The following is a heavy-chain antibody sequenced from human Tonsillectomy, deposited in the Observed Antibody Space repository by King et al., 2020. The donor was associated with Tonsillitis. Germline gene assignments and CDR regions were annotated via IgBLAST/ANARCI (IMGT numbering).Heavy chain of an antibody. CDR1: GFTFSSHA. CDR3: AKDLGSRSGWVTHFMDV. CDR2: ISYDGSNK. V-gene: IGHV3-30*18. J-gene: IGHJ6*02. D-gene: IGHD6-19*01. Sequence: VQLVESGGGVVQPGRSLRLSCAASGFTFSSHAIHWVRQAPGKGLEWVAVISYDGSNKYYADSVKGRFTISRDNSKNTLYLQMNSLRAEDTAVYYCAKDLGSRSGWVTHFMDVGAQGTTVPVPS.